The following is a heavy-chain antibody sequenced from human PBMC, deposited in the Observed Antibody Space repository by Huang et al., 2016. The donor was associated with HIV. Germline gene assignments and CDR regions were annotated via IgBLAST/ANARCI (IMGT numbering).Heavy chain of an antibody. CDR2: IYTIGTT. D-gene: IGHD2-15*01. CDR1: GGSIGSGGFY. V-gene: IGHV4-61*09. Sequence: QGQLQESGPGLVKPSQTLSLTCTVSGGSIGSGGFYWTWIRQPAGKGLEWIGDIYTIGTTNYNPSLKSRVTISLDTTKNQFSLKLRFVTAADTAVYFCARSGDGGKSPMDVWGKGTTVTVS. J-gene: IGHJ6*03. CDR3: ARSGDGGKSPMDV.